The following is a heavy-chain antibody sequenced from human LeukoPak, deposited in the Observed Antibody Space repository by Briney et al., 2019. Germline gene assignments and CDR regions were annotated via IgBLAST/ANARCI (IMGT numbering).Heavy chain of an antibody. CDR1: GFTFSDYY. J-gene: IGHJ4*02. Sequence: GGSLRLSCAASGFTFSDYYMSWIRQAPGRGLEWVSYISSTSTVYYADSVKGRFTISRDNAKNSLYLQMNSLRAEDTAVYYCAREAAPMGGGFDYWGQGTLVTVSS. CDR2: ISSTSTV. CDR3: AREAAPMGGGFDY. V-gene: IGHV3-69-1*01. D-gene: IGHD2-15*01.